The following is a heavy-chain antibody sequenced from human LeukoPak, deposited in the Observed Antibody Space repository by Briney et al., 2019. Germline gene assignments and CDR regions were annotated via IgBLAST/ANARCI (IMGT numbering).Heavy chain of an antibody. J-gene: IGHJ4*02. CDR3: ARGSSPWYYDFWSGYLDY. D-gene: IGHD3-3*01. CDR2: IYYSGST. CDR1: GGSISSGGYY. Sequence: SETLSLTCTVSGGSISSGGYYWSWIRQHPGKGLEWIGYIYYSGSTYYNPSLKSRVTISVDTSKNQFSLKLSSVTAADTAVYYCARGSSPWYYDFWSGYLDYWGQGTLVTVSS. V-gene: IGHV4-31*03.